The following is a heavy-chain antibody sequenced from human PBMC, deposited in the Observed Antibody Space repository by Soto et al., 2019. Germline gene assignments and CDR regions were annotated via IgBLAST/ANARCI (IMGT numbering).Heavy chain of an antibody. CDR1: GFTFSSYW. Sequence: EVQLVESGGVLVQPGGSLRLSCAASGFTFSSYWMHWVRQVPGKGLVWVSRINRDGSTTSYADSVKGRFTISRDNAKNTLYLQMNSLRAEDTAVYYCSRVPQGGFYFEIWGQGTLVTVSS. J-gene: IGHJ4*02. CDR2: INRDGSTT. D-gene: IGHD3-3*01. V-gene: IGHV3-74*01. CDR3: SRVPQGGFYFEI.